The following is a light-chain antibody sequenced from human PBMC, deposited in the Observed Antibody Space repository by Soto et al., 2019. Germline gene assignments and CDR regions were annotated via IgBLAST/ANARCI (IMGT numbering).Light chain of an antibody. CDR3: SSYTSSSTLAV. Sequence: QSALTQPASVSGSTGQSITISCTGTSGDVGGYNYVSWYQQHPGKAPKLMIYDVSNRPSGVSNRFSGSKSGNTASLTISGLQAEDEADYYCSSYTSSSTLAVFGGGTKLTVL. CDR1: SGDVGGYNY. CDR2: DVS. V-gene: IGLV2-14*01. J-gene: IGLJ2*01.